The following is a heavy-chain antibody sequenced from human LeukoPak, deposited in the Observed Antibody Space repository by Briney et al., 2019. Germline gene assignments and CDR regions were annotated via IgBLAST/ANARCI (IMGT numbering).Heavy chain of an antibody. V-gene: IGHV3-9*01. Sequence: GGSLRLSCAPSGFTFDDYAMHWVRQAPGKGLEWVSGISWNSGSIGYADSVKGRFTISRDNAKNSLYLQMNSLRAEDTALYYCEKDILEEPAAMMEYWGQGTLVTVSS. CDR3: EKDILEEPAAMMEY. CDR1: GFTFDDYA. D-gene: IGHD2-2*01. J-gene: IGHJ4*02. CDR2: ISWNSGSI.